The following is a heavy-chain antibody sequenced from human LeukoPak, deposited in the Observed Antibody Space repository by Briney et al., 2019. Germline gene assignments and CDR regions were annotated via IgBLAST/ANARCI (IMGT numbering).Heavy chain of an antibody. CDR3: ARQRESSGWSRTPLYFDY. J-gene: IGHJ4*02. D-gene: IGHD6-19*01. V-gene: IGHV4-39*01. CDR2: IYYSGST. CDR1: GGSISSSSYY. Sequence: SETLSLTCTVSGGSISSSSYYWGWIRQPPGKGLEWIGSIYYSGSTYYNPSLKSRVTISVDTSKNQSSLKLSSVTAADTAVYYCARQRESSGWSRTPLYFDYWGQGTLVTVSS.